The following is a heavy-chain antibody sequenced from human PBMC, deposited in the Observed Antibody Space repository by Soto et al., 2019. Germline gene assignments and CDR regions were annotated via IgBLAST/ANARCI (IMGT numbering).Heavy chain of an antibody. D-gene: IGHD3-9*01. V-gene: IGHV4-34*01. Sequence: QVQLQQWGAGLLKPSETLSLTCAVYGGSFSGYYWSWIRQPPGKGLEWIGEINHSGSTNYNPSLKGRVTISVDTSKNQFSLKLSSVTAADTAVYYCARGRPYYDILTGYYPPLVLDYWGQGTLVTVSS. J-gene: IGHJ4*02. CDR1: GGSFSGYY. CDR2: INHSGST. CDR3: ARGRPYYDILTGYYPPLVLDY.